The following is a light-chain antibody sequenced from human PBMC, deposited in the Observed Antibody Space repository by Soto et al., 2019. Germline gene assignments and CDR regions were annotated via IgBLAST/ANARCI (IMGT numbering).Light chain of an antibody. J-gene: IGKJ5*01. V-gene: IGKV1-39*01. CDR1: QSISKY. Sequence: EIQMSLYPSSLSASVGGRVIITCRASQSISKYLNWYQQKPGKAPKLLIYAASRLQSGVSSKFSGSGSGTDFTLTISSLQPEDFATYYCQQSYSSPITFGQGTRLEIK. CDR3: QQSYSSPIT. CDR2: AAS.